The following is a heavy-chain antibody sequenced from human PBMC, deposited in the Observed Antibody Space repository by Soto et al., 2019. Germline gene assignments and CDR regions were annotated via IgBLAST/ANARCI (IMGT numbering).Heavy chain of an antibody. J-gene: IGHJ6*02. CDR2: ISSSSSYI. D-gene: IGHD4-17*01. CDR1: GFPFISYS. CDR3: ARVSPVTLWGMDA. V-gene: IGHV3-21*01. Sequence: GGSLILSFAASGFPFISYSMKWVRQAPGKGLEWVSSISSSSSYIYYADSVKGRFTISRDNAKNSLYLQMNSLRAEDTAVYYCARVSPVTLWGMDAWGQGTTVTVSS.